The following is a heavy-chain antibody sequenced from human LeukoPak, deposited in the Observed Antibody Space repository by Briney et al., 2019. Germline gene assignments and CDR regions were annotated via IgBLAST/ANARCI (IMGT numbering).Heavy chain of an antibody. CDR2: IKQDGSEK. CDR3: ARDHQLGAPMEDV. Sequence: GGSLRLSCAASGFTFDGYWMSWVRQAPGKGLEWVANIKQDGSEKYYVDSVKGRFTISRDNTKNSLYLQMNSLRAEDTAVYYCARDHQLGAPMEDVWGQGTMVTVSS. CDR1: GFTFDGYW. J-gene: IGHJ3*01. V-gene: IGHV3-7*01. D-gene: IGHD6-6*01.